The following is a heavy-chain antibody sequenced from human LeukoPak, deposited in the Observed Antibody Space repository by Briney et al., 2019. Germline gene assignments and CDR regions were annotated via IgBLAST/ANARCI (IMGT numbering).Heavy chain of an antibody. Sequence: GGSLRLSCAASGFTFSSYDIHWVRQAPGKGLEWVAFIRYDGSNKYYADSVRGRFTISRDNSKNTLYLQMNSLRAEDTAVYYCAKYSHDSSGSYDYWGQGTLVTVSS. CDR1: GFTFSSYD. J-gene: IGHJ4*02. D-gene: IGHD3-22*01. CDR3: AKYSHDSSGSYDY. V-gene: IGHV3-30*02. CDR2: IRYDGSNK.